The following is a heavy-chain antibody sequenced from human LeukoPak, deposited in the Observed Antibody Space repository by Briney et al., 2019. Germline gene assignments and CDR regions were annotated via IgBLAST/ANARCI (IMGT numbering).Heavy chain of an antibody. CDR1: GFTFNSYW. CDR2: ISGSGGTT. D-gene: IGHD2-2*01. J-gene: IGHJ4*02. V-gene: IGHV3-23*01. CDR3: AKAIVAGAPGRFDY. Sequence: GGSLRLSCAASGFTFNSYWMSWVRQAPGKGLEWVSGISGSGGTTYCADSVKGRFTISRDNSKNTLYLQINTLRPEDTAMYYCAKAIVAGAPGRFDYWGQGTLVTVSS.